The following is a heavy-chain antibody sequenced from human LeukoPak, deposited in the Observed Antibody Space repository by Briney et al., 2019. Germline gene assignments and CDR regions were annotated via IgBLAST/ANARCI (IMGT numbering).Heavy chain of an antibody. CDR2: IYTSGGT. V-gene: IGHV4-61*02. CDR3: ARAPTYGGVYFDY. J-gene: IGHJ4*02. D-gene: IGHD3-16*01. Sequence: SETLSLTCTVSGGSISSGSYYWSWIRQPAGKGLEWIGRIYTSGGTNYNPSLKRRVTISVDTSKNQFSLKLSSVTAADTAVYYCARAPTYGGVYFDYWGQGTLVTVSS. CDR1: GGSISSGSYY.